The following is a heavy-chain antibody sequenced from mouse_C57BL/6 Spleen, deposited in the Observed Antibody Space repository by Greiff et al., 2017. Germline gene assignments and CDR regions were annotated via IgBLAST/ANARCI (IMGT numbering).Heavy chain of an antibody. Sequence: EVQLVESGGGLVQPGGSLKLSCAASGFTFSDYYMYWVRQTPEKRLEWVAYISNGGGSTYYPDTVKGRFTISRDNAKNTLYLQMSRLKSEDTAMXYCARRGTTGYYAMDYWGQGTSVTVSS. CDR2: ISNGGGST. CDR3: ARRGTTGYYAMDY. CDR1: GFTFSDYY. V-gene: IGHV5-12*01. D-gene: IGHD4-1*01. J-gene: IGHJ4*01.